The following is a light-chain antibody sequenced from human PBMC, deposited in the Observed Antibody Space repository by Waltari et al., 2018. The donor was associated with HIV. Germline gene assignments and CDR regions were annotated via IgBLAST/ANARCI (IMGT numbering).Light chain of an antibody. J-gene: IGLJ1*01. CDR3: CSYAGSSTFV. V-gene: IGLV2-23*02. CDR1: SSDVGNYNY. Sequence: QSALTQPASVSGSPGQSITISCTGTSSDVGNYNYVSWYQQHPGKAPKLMIYDVTKRPSGISYRFSGSKSGNTASLTISGLQAEDEADYYCCSYAGSSTFVFGTGTKVTVL. CDR2: DVT.